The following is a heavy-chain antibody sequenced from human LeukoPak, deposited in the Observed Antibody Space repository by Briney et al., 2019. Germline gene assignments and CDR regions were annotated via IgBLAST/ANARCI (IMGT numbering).Heavy chain of an antibody. V-gene: IGHV3-48*01. CDR2: ISSSSSSI. Sequence: GGSLRLSCAASGFIFSNYNMNWVRQAPGKGLEWVSNISSSSSSIHYADSVKGRFSISRDNAKNSLYLQMNSLRAEDTAVYYCARDGDFWSGYSLFDYWGQGNLVTVSS. D-gene: IGHD3-3*01. J-gene: IGHJ4*02. CDR3: ARDGDFWSGYSLFDY. CDR1: GFIFSNYN.